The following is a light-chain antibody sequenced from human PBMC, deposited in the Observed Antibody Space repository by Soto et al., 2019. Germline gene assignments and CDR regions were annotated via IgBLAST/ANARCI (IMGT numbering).Light chain of an antibody. Sequence: QSALTQPASVSGSPGQSITISCTGTSSDVGSFYLVSWYQQYPRKAPKLLIYEVNKRPSGVSNRFSGSKSGNMASLTISGLQAEDEANYYCCSYAPVNTLVFGGGTKVTVL. CDR3: CSYAPVNTLV. V-gene: IGLV2-23*02. CDR2: EVN. CDR1: SSDVGSFYL. J-gene: IGLJ2*01.